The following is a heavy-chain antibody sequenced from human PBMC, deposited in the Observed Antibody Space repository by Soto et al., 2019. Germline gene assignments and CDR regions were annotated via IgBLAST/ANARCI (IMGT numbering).Heavy chain of an antibody. CDR1: GYTFTSYG. CDR2: ISAYNGNT. Sequence: ASVKVSCKASGYTFTSYGISWVRQAPGQGLEWMGWISAYNGNTNYAQKLQGRVTMTTDTSTSTAYMELRSLRSDDTAVYYCARMSVAAAGTESWFDPWGQGTLVTVSS. D-gene: IGHD6-13*01. CDR3: ARMSVAAAGTESWFDP. V-gene: IGHV1-18*01. J-gene: IGHJ5*02.